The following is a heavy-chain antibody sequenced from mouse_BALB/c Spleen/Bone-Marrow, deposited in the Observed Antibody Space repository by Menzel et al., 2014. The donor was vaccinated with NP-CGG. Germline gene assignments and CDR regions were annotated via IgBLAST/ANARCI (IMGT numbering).Heavy chain of an antibody. CDR2: IWSGGNT. V-gene: IGHV2-2*02. D-gene: IGHD1-1*01. CDR1: GLSLTDYG. CDR3: ARKSYYHGKGAMDY. Sequence: VKLMESGPGLVQPSQSLSITCTVSGLSLTDYGVHWVRQSPGKGLEWLGVIWSGGNTDYNAAFISRLSISKDNSKSQVFFKMNSLQANDTAIYYCARKSYYHGKGAMDYWGQGTSVTVSS. J-gene: IGHJ4*01.